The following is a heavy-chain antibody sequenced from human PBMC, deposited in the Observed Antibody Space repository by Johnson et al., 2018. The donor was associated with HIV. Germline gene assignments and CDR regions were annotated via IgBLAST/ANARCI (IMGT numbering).Heavy chain of an antibody. CDR3: ARKQWLEIPSDALDV. Sequence: QVQLVESGGGVVQPGRSLRLSCAASGFTFSSYGMHWVRQAPGKGLEWVAVISYDGSNKYYADSVKGRFTISRDNSKNTLYLQMNSLRAEDTAVYYCARKQWLEIPSDALDVWDQGTMVTVSS. D-gene: IGHD6-19*01. J-gene: IGHJ3*01. CDR2: ISYDGSNK. CDR1: GFTFSSYG. V-gene: IGHV3-30*03.